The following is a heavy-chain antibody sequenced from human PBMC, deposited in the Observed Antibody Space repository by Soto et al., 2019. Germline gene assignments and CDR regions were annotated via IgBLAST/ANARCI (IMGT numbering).Heavy chain of an antibody. CDR2: IYSGGST. CDR3: ARDRYYGSGSYYYYYYMDV. V-gene: IGHV3-53*01. Sequence: GGSLRLSCAASGFTVSSNYMSWVRQAPGKGLEWVSVIYSGGSTYYADSVKGRFTISRDNSKNMLYLQMNSLRAEDSAVYYCARDRYYGSGSYYYYYYMDVWGKGTTVTVSS. CDR1: GFTVSSNY. D-gene: IGHD3-10*01. J-gene: IGHJ6*03.